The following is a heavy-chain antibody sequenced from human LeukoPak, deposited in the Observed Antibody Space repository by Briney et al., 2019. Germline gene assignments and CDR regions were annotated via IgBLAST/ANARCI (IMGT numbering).Heavy chain of an antibody. J-gene: IGHJ4*02. Sequence: PGGSLRLSCTASGFTFGDYAMSWVRQAPGGGLGWGGFIRSKAHGGTTEYAASVKGRFTISRDDSKSIAYLQMDSLKTEDTAVYYCTRAGRYCSGGSCYSFYWGQGTLVTVSS. V-gene: IGHV3-49*04. CDR2: IRSKAHGGTT. CDR3: TRAGRYCSGGSCYSFY. CDR1: GFTFGDYA. D-gene: IGHD2-15*01.